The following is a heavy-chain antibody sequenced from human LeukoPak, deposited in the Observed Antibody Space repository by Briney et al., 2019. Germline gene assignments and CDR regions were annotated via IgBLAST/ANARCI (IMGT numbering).Heavy chain of an antibody. J-gene: IGHJ5*02. CDR1: GGSISSYY. Sequence: TSETLSLTCTVSGGSISSYYWSWIRQPPGKGLEWIGYIYYSGSTNYNPSLMSRVTISVDMSKNQFSLRLSSVTAADTAVYYCARDSFGSGWYLWGQGTLVTVSS. D-gene: IGHD6-19*01. V-gene: IGHV4-59*01. CDR3: ARDSFGSGWYL. CDR2: IYYSGST.